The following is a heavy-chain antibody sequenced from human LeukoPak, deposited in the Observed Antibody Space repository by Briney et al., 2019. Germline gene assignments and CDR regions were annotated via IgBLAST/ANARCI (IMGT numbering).Heavy chain of an antibody. CDR3: ARSIISADYYFDY. CDR2: ITNDGTST. D-gene: IGHD6-6*01. CDR1: GFTFSTYW. Sequence: GGSLRLSCTASGFTFSTYWMHWVRQVPGKGLVWVSRITNDGTSTNYGGSVKGRFTISRDNAKNTLYLQMNSLRAEDTAVYYCARSIISADYYFDYWGRGTLVTVSS. J-gene: IGHJ4*02. V-gene: IGHV3-74*01.